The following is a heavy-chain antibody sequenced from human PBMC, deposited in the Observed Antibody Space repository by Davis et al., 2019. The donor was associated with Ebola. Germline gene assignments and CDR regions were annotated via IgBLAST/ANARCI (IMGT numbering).Heavy chain of an antibody. CDR1: GGTFSSYA. D-gene: IGHD3-22*01. CDR3: AIGINYYDREDAFDI. V-gene: IGHV1-69*04. Sequence: SVKVSCKASGGTFSSYAISWVRQAPGQGLESMGRIIPIFGIANYAQKFQGRVTITADKSTSTAYMELSSLRSEDTAVYYCAIGINYYDREDAFDIWGQGTMVTVSS. CDR2: IIPIFGIA. J-gene: IGHJ3*02.